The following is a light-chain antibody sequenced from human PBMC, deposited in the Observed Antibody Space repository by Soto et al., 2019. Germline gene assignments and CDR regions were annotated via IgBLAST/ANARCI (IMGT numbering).Light chain of an antibody. J-gene: IGKJ1*01. V-gene: IGKV3-20*01. Sequence: EIVLTQSPGTLSLSPGERATLSCRASQSVSSSYLAWYQQKPGQAPRRLIYGASSRATGIPDRFSGSGSGTDFTLSISRLEPEDVAVYYCQQYVTWTFGQGTKVEIK. CDR2: GAS. CDR1: QSVSSSY. CDR3: QQYVTWT.